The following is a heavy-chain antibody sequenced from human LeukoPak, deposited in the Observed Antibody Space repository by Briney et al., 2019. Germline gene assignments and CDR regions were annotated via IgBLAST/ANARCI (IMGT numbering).Heavy chain of an antibody. J-gene: IGHJ4*02. Sequence: PGGSLRLSCAASGFTVITNDMTWVRQAPGKGLEWVSVLYSDGNTKYADSVQGRFTISRDNSKNTLYLEMNSLSPDDTAVYYCARGGVPLAANTLAYWGQGTLVTVSS. CDR2: LYSDGNT. V-gene: IGHV3-53*01. CDR1: GFTVITND. D-gene: IGHD1-1*01. CDR3: ARGGVPLAANTLAY.